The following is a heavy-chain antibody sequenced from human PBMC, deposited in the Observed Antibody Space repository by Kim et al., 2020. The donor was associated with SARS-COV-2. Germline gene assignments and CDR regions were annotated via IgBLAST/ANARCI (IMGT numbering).Heavy chain of an antibody. V-gene: IGHV4-31*03. CDR2: IYYSGST. CDR3: ARFRLWFGESYGPDPSGYAFDI. D-gene: IGHD3-10*01. CDR1: GGSISSGGYY. J-gene: IGHJ3*02. Sequence: SETLSLTCTVSGGSISSGGYYWSWIRQHPGKGLEWIGYIYYSGSTYYNPSLKSRVTISVDTSKNQFSLKLSSVTAADTAVYYCARFRLWFGESYGPDPSGYAFDIWGQGTMVTVSS.